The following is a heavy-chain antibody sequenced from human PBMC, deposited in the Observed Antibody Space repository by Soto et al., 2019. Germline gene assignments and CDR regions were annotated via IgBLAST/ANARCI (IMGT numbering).Heavy chain of an antibody. V-gene: IGHV3-74*01. CDR3: ARGGRDAGFDRLKYYYYGMDV. J-gene: IGHJ6*02. CDR1: GFTFSSYW. Sequence: GGSLRLSCAASGFTFSSYWMHWVRQAPGKGLVWVSRINSDGSSTSYADSVKGRFTISRDNAKNTLYLQMNSLRAEDTAVYYCARGGRDAGFDRLKYYYYGMDVWGQGTTVTVSS. D-gene: IGHD3-16*01. CDR2: INSDGSST.